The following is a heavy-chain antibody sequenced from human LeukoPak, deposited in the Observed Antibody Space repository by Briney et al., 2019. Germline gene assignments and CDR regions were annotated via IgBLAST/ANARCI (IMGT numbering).Heavy chain of an antibody. D-gene: IGHD3-16*02. CDR2: ISSGGSTI. CDR3: ARVPAGVIGMKDAFDI. V-gene: IGHV3-48*03. CDR1: GFTFSSFE. Sequence: PGGSLRLSCAASGFTFSSFEMKWVRQAPGKGLEWVSYISSGGSTIYYADSVKGRFTISRHNAKNSLYLQMNSLRAEDTAVYYCARVPAGVIGMKDAFDIWGQGTMVTVSS. J-gene: IGHJ3*02.